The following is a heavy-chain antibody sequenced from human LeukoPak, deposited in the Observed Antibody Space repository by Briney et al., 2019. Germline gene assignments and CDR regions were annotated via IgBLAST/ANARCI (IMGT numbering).Heavy chain of an antibody. J-gene: IGHJ4*02. CDR2: IIPIFGTA. V-gene: IGHV1-69*01. CDR1: GGTFSSYA. D-gene: IGHD3-10*01. CDR3: ARGGQIVWFGEFYFDY. Sequence: ASVKVSCKASGGTFSSYAISWVRQAPRQGLEWMGGIIPIFGTANYAQKFQGRVTITADESTSTAYMELSSLRSEDTAVYYCARGGQIVWFGEFYFDYWGQGTLVTVSS.